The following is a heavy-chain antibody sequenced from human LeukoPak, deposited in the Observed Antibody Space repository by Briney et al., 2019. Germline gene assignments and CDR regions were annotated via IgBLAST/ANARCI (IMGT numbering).Heavy chain of an antibody. J-gene: IGHJ4*02. CDR3: ASDYPSFHY. CDR1: GFAFSSYS. V-gene: IGHV3-21*04. CDR2: ISSSSSYI. Sequence: PGGSLRLSCAASGFAFSSYSMNWVRQAPGKGLEWVSSISSSSSYIYYADSVKGRFTISRDNSKNTPYLQMNSLRAEDTAVYYCASDYPSFHYWGQGTLVTVSS.